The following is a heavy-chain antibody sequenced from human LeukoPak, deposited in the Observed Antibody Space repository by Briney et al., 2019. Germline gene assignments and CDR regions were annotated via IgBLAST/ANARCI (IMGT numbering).Heavy chain of an antibody. J-gene: IGHJ4*02. CDR3: AKVPITMVRGVSVDYDY. CDR2: ISGSGSST. CDR1: GFTFSSYA. Sequence: GGSLRLSCAASGFTFSSYAMSWVRQAPGKGLEWVSAISGSGSSTYYADSVKGRFTISRDNSKNTLYLQMNSLRAEDTAVYYCAKVPITMVRGVSVDYDYWGQGTLVTVSS. V-gene: IGHV3-23*01. D-gene: IGHD3-10*01.